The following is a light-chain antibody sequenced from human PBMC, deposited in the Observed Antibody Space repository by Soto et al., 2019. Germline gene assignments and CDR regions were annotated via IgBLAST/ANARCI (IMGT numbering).Light chain of an antibody. CDR3: QKYKSAPWT. V-gene: IGKV1-27*01. Sequence: DIQMTQSPSSLSASVGDRVTITCRASQGIRNDLAWYQQKPGKVPKLLIYAASTLESGVPSRFTGGGYGTEFTLTISSLQPEDVATYYCQKYKSAPWTFGQGTKVEIK. CDR2: AAS. CDR1: QGIRND. J-gene: IGKJ1*01.